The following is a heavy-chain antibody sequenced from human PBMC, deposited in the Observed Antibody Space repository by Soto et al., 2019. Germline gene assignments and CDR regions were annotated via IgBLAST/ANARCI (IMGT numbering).Heavy chain of an antibody. V-gene: IGHV1-69*13. CDR2: IIPIFGTA. J-gene: IGHJ6*02. CDR3: ARDQKGRQLWLHYYYYGMDV. CDR1: GGAFSSYA. Sequence: GASVKVSCKASGGAFSSYAISWVRQAPGQGLEWMGGIIPIFGTANYAQKFQGRVTITADESTSTAYMELSSLRSEDTAVYYCARDQKGRQLWLHYYYYGMDVWGQGTTVTVSS. D-gene: IGHD5-18*01.